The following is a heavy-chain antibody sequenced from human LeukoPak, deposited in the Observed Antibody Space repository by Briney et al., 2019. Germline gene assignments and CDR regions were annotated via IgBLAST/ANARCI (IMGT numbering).Heavy chain of an antibody. CDR1: GFTFSSYA. CDR2: ISGSGGST. CDR3: ASYCSSTSCSPYFDY. J-gene: IGHJ4*02. Sequence: GRSLRLSCAASGFTFSSYAMHWVRQAPGKGLEWVSAISGSGGSTYYADSVKGRFTISRDNSKNTLYLQMNSLRAEDTAVYYCASYCSSTSCSPYFDYWGQGTLVTVSS. D-gene: IGHD2-2*01. V-gene: IGHV3-23*01.